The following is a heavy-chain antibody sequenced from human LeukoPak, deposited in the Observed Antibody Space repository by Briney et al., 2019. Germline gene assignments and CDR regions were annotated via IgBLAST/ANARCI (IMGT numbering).Heavy chain of an antibody. CDR2: ISYDGSNK. CDR1: GFTFSSYG. D-gene: IGHD3-9*01. Sequence: GRSLRLSCAASGFTFSSYGMHWVRQAPGKGLEWVAVISYDGSNKYYADSVKGRFTISRDNSKNTLYLQMNSLRAEDTAVYYCAKVGGYDILTGYFDYWGQGTLVTVSS. J-gene: IGHJ4*02. V-gene: IGHV3-30*18. CDR3: AKVGGYDILTGYFDY.